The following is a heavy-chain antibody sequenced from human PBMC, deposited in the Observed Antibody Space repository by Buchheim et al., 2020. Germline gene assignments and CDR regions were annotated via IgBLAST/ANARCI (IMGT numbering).Heavy chain of an antibody. J-gene: IGHJ6*02. Sequence: QVQLQESGPGLVKPSQTLSLTCTVSGGSISSGGYYWSWIRQHPGKGLEWIGYIYYSGSTYYNPSLKSRVTISVNTSKNQFSLKLSSVTAADTAVYYCARRTPITYGSGSHHYYYYGMDVWGQGTT. CDR1: GGSISSGGYY. V-gene: IGHV4-31*03. CDR2: IYYSGST. CDR3: ARRTPITYGSGSHHYYYYGMDV. D-gene: IGHD3-10*01.